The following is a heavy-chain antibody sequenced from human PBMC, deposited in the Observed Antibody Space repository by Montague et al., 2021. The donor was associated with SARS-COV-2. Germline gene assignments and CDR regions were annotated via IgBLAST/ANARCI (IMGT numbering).Heavy chain of an antibody. J-gene: IGHJ4*02. Sequence: SETLSLTCTVSGGSISSYFWSWIRQSPGKGLEWIGYFYHSGGTKYNPSLKSRVTISGDTSKNQFSLKLSSVTPADTAVYYCARSGAVPMDWGQGTLVTVSS. CDR3: ARSGAVPMD. V-gene: IGHV4-59*13. D-gene: IGHD3-10*01. CDR2: FYHSGGT. CDR1: GGSISSYF.